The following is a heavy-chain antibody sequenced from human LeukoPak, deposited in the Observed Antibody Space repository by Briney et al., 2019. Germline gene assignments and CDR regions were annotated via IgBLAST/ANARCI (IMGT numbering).Heavy chain of an antibody. V-gene: IGHV4-4*07. CDR1: GGSISNYY. J-gene: IGHJ4*02. CDR2: IYASGST. Sequence: KASETLSLTCTVSGGSISNYYWSWIRQPAGMGLEWIGRIYASGSTNYNPSLKSRVTMSVDTSNNQFSLNLSSVTAADTAVYYCARTSARGAQFDYWGQGTLVTVSS. CDR3: ARTSARGAQFDY. D-gene: IGHD3-10*01.